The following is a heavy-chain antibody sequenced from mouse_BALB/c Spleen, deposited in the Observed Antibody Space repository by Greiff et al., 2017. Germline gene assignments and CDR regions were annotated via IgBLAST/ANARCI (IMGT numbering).Heavy chain of an antibody. D-gene: IGHD2-1*01. CDR3: ARRSYGNYGFDY. CDR2: INPSTGYT. Sequence: VQLQQSGAELAKPGASVKMSCKASGYTFTSYWMHWVKQRPGQGLEWIGYINPSTGYTEYNQKFKDKATLTADKSSSTAYMQLSSLTSEDSAVYYCARRSYGNYGFDYWGQGTTLTVSS. J-gene: IGHJ2*01. V-gene: IGHV1-7*01. CDR1: GYTFTSYW.